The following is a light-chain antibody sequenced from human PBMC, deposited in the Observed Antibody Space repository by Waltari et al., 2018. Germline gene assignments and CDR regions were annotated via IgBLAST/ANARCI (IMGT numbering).Light chain of an antibody. CDR2: DTS. J-gene: IGKJ1*01. V-gene: IGKV3-20*01. Sequence: CRASQSVRKYLDWYQQKPGQAPELLIYDTSIRASGIPDRFSGSGFGTDFSLTISSLDPEDFAVYFCQKYDRLPATFGQGTRVEIK. CDR1: QSVRKY. CDR3: QKYDRLPAT.